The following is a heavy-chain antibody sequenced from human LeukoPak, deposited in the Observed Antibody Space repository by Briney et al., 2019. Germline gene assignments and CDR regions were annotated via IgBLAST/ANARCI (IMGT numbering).Heavy chain of an antibody. J-gene: IGHJ3*02. CDR1: GYTFTSYD. Sequence: GASVKVSCKASGYTFTSYDINWVRQATGQGLEWMGWINPNSGGTNYAQKFQGRVTMTRDTSISTAYMELSRLRSDDTAVYYCARGKYYYDSSGHDAFDIWGQGTMVTVSS. CDR2: INPNSGGT. CDR3: ARGKYYYDSSGHDAFDI. D-gene: IGHD3-22*01. V-gene: IGHV1-2*02.